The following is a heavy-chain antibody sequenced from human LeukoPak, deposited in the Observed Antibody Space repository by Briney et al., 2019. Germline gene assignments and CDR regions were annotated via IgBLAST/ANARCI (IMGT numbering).Heavy chain of an antibody. Sequence: SETLSLTCTVSGGSISSYYWSWIRQPPGKGLEWIGEINHSGSTNYNPSLKSRVTISVDTSKNQFSLKLTSVTAADTAVYYCARPLHCASTYCYDWFDPWGQGTLVTVSS. D-gene: IGHD2-2*01. V-gene: IGHV4-34*01. CDR3: ARPLHCASTYCYDWFDP. CDR1: GGSISSYY. J-gene: IGHJ5*02. CDR2: INHSGST.